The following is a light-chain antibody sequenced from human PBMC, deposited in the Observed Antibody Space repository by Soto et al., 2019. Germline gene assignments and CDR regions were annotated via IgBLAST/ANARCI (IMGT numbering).Light chain of an antibody. V-gene: IGKV1-5*01. Sequence: DIQMTQSPSTLSAYVGDRVTITCRASQSVNSWLAWYQQKPGRAPKLLIYSVSNLDSGVPSRFSGSGSGTEFTLTISSLQPDDFATYYCQQFSSYSLTFGQGTKVE. J-gene: IGKJ1*01. CDR2: SVS. CDR3: QQFSSYSLT. CDR1: QSVNSW.